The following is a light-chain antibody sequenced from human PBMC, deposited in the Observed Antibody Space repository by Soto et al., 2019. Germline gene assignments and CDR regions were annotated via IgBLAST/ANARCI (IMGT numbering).Light chain of an antibody. J-gene: IGKJ1*01. CDR1: QSISSW. Sequence: IQITPSPSTLSASVGDRLTIHCRASQSISSWLAWYQQKPGKAPKLLIYDASSLESGVPSRFSGSGSGTEFTLTISSLQPDDFATYYCQHYNSYSEAFGQGTKVDI. V-gene: IGKV1-5*01. CDR2: DAS. CDR3: QHYNSYSEA.